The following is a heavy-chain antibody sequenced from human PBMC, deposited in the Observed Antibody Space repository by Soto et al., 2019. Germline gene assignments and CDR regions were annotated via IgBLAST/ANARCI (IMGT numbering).Heavy chain of an antibody. J-gene: IGHJ6*02. V-gene: IGHV1-3*01. D-gene: IGHD3-3*01. CDR2: INAGNGNT. Sequence: ASVKVSCKASGCTFTSYAMHWVRQAPGQRLEWMGWINAGNGNTKYSQKFQGRVTITRDTSASTAYMELSSLRSEDTAVYYCARDRDRGYYDFWSGYYGYYYYGMDVWGQGTTVTVSS. CDR1: GCTFTSYA. CDR3: ARDRDRGYYDFWSGYYGYYYYGMDV.